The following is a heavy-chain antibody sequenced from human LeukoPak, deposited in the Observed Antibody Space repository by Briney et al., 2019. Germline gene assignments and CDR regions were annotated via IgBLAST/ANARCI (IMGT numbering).Heavy chain of an antibody. CDR2: ISAYNGDT. D-gene: IGHD6-19*01. CDR3: ARDPSNTSGFFAYLDS. V-gene: IGHV1-18*01. CDR1: GYTFTSHS. Sequence: ASVKVSFKASGYTFTSHSITWVRQAPGQGLEWMGWISAYNGDTKYAEKTQGRVTMTTDASTTTAYMELRSLRSDDTAVYYCARDPSNTSGFFAYLDSWGQGTLVTVSS. J-gene: IGHJ4*02.